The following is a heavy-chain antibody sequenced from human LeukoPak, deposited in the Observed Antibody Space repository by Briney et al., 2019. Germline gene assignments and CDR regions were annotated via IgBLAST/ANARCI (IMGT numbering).Heavy chain of an antibody. CDR1: GGSISSYY. J-gene: IGHJ5*02. D-gene: IGHD1-26*01. V-gene: IGHV4-59*08. Sequence: SETLSLTCAVFGGSISSYYWSWIRQPPGKGLEWIGYIYYSGSTNYNPSLKSRVTISVDTSKNQFSLKLSSVTAADTAVYYCACLYSGSTNWFDPWGQGTLVTVSS. CDR3: ACLYSGSTNWFDP. CDR2: IYYSGST.